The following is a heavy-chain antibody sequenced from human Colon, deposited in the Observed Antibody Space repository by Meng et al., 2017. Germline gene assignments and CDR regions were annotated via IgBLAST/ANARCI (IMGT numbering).Heavy chain of an antibody. Sequence: QVQLVQSGAEVKKPGAFGKVSCKASGYTFTNYYMHWVRQAPGQGLEWMGIINPSGGSTSYAQKFQGRVTMTRDTSTSTVYMELSSLRSEDTALYYCARGFRSPDSQIDYWGQGTLVTVSS. D-gene: IGHD1-14*01. CDR1: GYTFTNYY. CDR2: INPSGGST. V-gene: IGHV1-46*03. CDR3: ARGFRSPDSQIDY. J-gene: IGHJ4*02.